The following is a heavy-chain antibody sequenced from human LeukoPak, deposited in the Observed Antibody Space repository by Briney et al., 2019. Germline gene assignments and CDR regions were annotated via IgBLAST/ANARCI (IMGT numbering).Heavy chain of an antibody. V-gene: IGHV3-9*01. CDR1: GFTFDDYA. CDR3: AREYSGYD. J-gene: IGHJ4*02. CDR2: ISWNSGSI. D-gene: IGHD5-12*01. Sequence: PGGSLRLSCAASGFTFDDYAMHWVRQAPGKGLEWVSGISWNSGSIGYADSVKGRFTISRDNAKNTLYLQMNSLRAEDTAVYYCAREYSGYDWGQGTLVTVSS.